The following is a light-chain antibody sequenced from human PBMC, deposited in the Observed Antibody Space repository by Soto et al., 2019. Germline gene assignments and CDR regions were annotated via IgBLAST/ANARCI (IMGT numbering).Light chain of an antibody. CDR1: SSDVGGYNY. CDR2: EVN. CDR3: SSYAGSSNV. J-gene: IGLJ1*01. Sequence: QSVLTQHRSASGSPGQTVDISCTGTSSDVGGYNYVSWYQQHPGKAPKLMIYEVNKRPSGVPDRFSGSKSGNTASLTVSGLQAEDEADYYCSSYAGSSNVFGTGTKGTVL. V-gene: IGLV2-8*01.